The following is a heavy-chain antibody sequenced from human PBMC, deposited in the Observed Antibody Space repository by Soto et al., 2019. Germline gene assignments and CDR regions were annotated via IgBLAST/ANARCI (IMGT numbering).Heavy chain of an antibody. CDR1: GGTFSSYT. J-gene: IGHJ6*02. V-gene: IGHV1-69*02. D-gene: IGHD3-10*01. CDR3: AIITMLRGVTILGGMDV. Sequence: QVQLVQSGAEVKKPGSSVKVSCKASGGTFSSYTISWVRQAPGQGLEWMGRIIPILGIANYAQKFQGRVTITADKSTSTAYMELSSLRSEDTAVYYCAIITMLRGVTILGGMDVWGQGTTVTVSS. CDR2: IIPILGIA.